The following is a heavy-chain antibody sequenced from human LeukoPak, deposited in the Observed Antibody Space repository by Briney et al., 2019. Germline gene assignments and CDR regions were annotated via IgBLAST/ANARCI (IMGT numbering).Heavy chain of an antibody. CDR3: ARGAFAHSDHDES. CDR1: GYTFTSYG. CDR2: MNPNSGNT. J-gene: IGHJ4*02. Sequence: ASVKVSCKASGYTFTSYGISWVRQAPGQGLEWMGRMNPNSGNTGYAQKFQGRVTMTRNTSISTAYMELSSLRSEDTAVYYCARGAFAHSDHDESWGQGTLVTVSS. D-gene: IGHD1-1*01. V-gene: IGHV1-8*02.